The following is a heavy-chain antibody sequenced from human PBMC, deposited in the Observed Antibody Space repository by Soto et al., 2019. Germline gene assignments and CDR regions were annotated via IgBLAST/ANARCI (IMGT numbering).Heavy chain of an antibody. Sequence: SETLSLTCSVSGGSISSYYWSWIRQPPGKGLEWIGYIYYSGSTYYNPSLKSRVTISVDTSKNQFSLRLTSVTAADTATYYCAIIGGDYGSNNWIDPWGQGALVTVSS. V-gene: IGHV4-59*01. J-gene: IGHJ5*02. CDR1: GGSISSYY. D-gene: IGHD4-17*01. CDR2: IYYSGST. CDR3: AIIGGDYGSNNWIDP.